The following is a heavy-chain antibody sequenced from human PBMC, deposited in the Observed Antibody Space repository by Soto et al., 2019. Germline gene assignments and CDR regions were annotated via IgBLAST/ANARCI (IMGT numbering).Heavy chain of an antibody. Sequence: QVQLVQSGAEEKKPGASVKVSCKASGYIFTSYSLHWVRQAPGQGLEWMGWINPGNVNTKYSQKFQGRVTITRDTSANTAYMELSSLTSEDTAVYYCARHPPLPGDALDYWGQGTLVTVSS. CDR1: GYIFTSYS. D-gene: IGHD7-27*01. CDR2: INPGNVNT. J-gene: IGHJ4*02. CDR3: ARHPPLPGDALDY. V-gene: IGHV1-3*05.